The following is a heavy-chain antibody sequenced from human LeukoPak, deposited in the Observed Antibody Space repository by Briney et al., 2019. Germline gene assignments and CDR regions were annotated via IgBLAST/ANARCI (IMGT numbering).Heavy chain of an antibody. V-gene: IGHV3-30*18. Sequence: GGSLRLSCAASGFPFGTYDMHWVRQAPDKGLQWVAVISSDGYRTDYPDSVRGRFTISRDNFKNTVDLQMISVTAEDTAMYFCAKGLGTGSVLARPLHYWGQGTLVTVSS. J-gene: IGHJ4*02. CDR2: ISSDGYRT. CDR3: AKGLGTGSVLARPLHY. CDR1: GFPFGTYD. D-gene: IGHD3-10*01.